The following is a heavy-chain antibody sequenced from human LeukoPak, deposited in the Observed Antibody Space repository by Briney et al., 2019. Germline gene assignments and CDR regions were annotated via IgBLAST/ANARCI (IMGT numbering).Heavy chain of an antibody. Sequence: PSETLSLTCAVSGGSISRRTNWWSWVRQPPGKGLEWIGEIYHSGGTNYNPSLKSRITISVDKSQNQFSLKVDSLTAADTAVYYCARRHYGSGLVDWGQGTLVTVSS. CDR1: GGSISRRTNW. CDR3: ARRHYGSGLVD. J-gene: IGHJ4*02. D-gene: IGHD3-10*01. V-gene: IGHV4-4*02. CDR2: IYHSGGT.